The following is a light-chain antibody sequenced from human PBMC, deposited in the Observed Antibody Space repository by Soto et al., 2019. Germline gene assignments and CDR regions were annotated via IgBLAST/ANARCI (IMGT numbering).Light chain of an antibody. CDR2: DAS. CDR1: QSISSW. J-gene: IGKJ1*01. CDR3: QQYNSCWT. V-gene: IGKV1-5*01. Sequence: DIQMTQSPSTLSASVGDRVTITCRASQSISSWLAWYQQKPGKAPKLLIYDASSLESGVPSRFSGSGSGTEFTLTISSLQPDDFATYYCQQYNSCWTCGQGTKVEIK.